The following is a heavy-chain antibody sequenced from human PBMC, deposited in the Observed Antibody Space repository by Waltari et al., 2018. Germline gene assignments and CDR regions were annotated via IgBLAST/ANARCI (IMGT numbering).Heavy chain of an antibody. CDR3: ARINRLRNWYFDL. J-gene: IGHJ2*01. V-gene: IGHV3-74*01. CDR2: ANSNGRRT. D-gene: IGHD2-21*01. Sequence: VGQAPRKWIGGGPRANSNGRRTSYADSMKGRFTISRDNAKSTVYMQTNSLRAEDTAVYYCARINRLRNWYFDLWARGTLVTVSS.